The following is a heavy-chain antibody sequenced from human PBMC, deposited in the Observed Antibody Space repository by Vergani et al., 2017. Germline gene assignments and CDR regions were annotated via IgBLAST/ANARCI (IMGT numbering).Heavy chain of an antibody. CDR3: AKSTSRLPAAGTEFDH. Sequence: QVQLQESGPGLLKPSQTLSLTCTVSGASVSRGTYYWTWIRQPAGKKLEWIVRMYTSGHTIYNPSLESRVTMSVDTSKNQFSLQLSSVTAADTAVYFCAKSTSRLPAAGTEFDHWGQGTRVTVSS. J-gene: IGHJ4*02. D-gene: IGHD6-13*01. V-gene: IGHV4-61*02. CDR2: MYTSGHT. CDR1: GASVSRGTYY.